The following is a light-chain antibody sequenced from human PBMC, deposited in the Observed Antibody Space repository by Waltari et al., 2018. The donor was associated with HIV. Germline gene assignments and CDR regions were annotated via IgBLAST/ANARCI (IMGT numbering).Light chain of an antibody. CDR1: SSDVGGYSY. V-gene: IGLV2-14*03. CDR2: DAT. Sequence: SVSGSPGQSITISCTGISSDVGGYSYVSWYQQHPGKAPKLMIFDATNRPSGVSNRFSGSKSGDTASLTISLLQAEDEAVYFCSPYTRSSVFFGGGTRLTVL. J-gene: IGLJ2*01. CDR3: SPYTRSSVF.